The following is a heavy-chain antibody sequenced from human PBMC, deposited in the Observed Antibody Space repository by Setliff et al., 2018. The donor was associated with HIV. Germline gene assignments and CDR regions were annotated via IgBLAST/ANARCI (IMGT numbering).Heavy chain of an antibody. CDR1: GGSISSYY. J-gene: IGHJ2*01. CDR3: ARGGELLHDPFYWYFDL. CDR2: IYYSGST. V-gene: IGHV4-59*08. D-gene: IGHD1-26*01. Sequence: PSETLSLTCTVSGGSISSYYWSWIRQPPGEGLEWIGYIYYSGSTYYNPSLKSRVIMSVDTSKNQFSLKLSSVTAADTAVYYCARGGELLHDPFYWYFDLWGRGTLVTVSS.